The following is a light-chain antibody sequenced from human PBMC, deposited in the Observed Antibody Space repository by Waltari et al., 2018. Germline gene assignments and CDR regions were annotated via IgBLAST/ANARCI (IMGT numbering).Light chain of an antibody. J-gene: IGKJ5*01. CDR2: KVS. CDR3: MQATHWPVT. Sequence: DVGLTQSPLSLPVTLGQPASISCRSSHSLVYTDGISYLNWFHQRPGQAPRRLIYKVSIRDSGAPDRFSGSGSGTEFTLMISSVEADDVGVYFCMQATHWPVTFGQGTRLE. V-gene: IGKV2-30*01. CDR1: HSLVYTDGISY.